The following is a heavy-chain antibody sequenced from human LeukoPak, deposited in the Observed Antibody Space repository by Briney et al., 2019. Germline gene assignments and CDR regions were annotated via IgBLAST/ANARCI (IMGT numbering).Heavy chain of an antibody. D-gene: IGHD3-3*01. CDR3: ARRRRALRFLEWRADNWFDP. V-gene: IGHV4-34*01. CDR2: INHSGST. J-gene: IGHJ5*02. CDR1: GGSFSGYY. Sequence: PSETLSLTCAVYGGSFSGYYWSWIRQPPGKGLEWIGEINHSGSTNYNPSLKSRVTISVDTSKNQFSLKLSSVTAADTAVYYCARRRRALRFLEWRADNWFDPWGQGTLVTVSS.